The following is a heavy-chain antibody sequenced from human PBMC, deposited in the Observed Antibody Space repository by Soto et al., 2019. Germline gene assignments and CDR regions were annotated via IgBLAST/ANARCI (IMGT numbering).Heavy chain of an antibody. CDR3: AKQMGTWVDTAIDV. CDR2: LSHDGGNI. Sequence: GGSLRLSCVAPDFSFTSYAMTWVRLPPGKGLQWVAALSHDGGNIYYRDSVRGRFTISRDNSKNTLYLQMHSLKGEDTAVYFCAKQMGTWVDTAIDVWGQGTQGTVSA. J-gene: IGHJ4*02. D-gene: IGHD1-1*01. CDR1: DFSFTSYA. V-gene: IGHV3-23*01.